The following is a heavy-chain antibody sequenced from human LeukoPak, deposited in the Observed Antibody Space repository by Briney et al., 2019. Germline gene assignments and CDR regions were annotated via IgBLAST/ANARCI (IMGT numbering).Heavy chain of an antibody. CDR3: ARGYYTAMANWFDP. CDR2: INTNTGNP. J-gene: IGHJ5*02. V-gene: IGHV7-4-1*02. Sequence: ASVKVSCKASGYTFTSYAMNWVRQAPGQGLEWMGWINTNTGNPTYAQGFTGRFVFSLDTSVSTAYLQISSLKAEDTAVYYCARGYYTAMANWFDPWGQGTLVTVSS. D-gene: IGHD5-18*01. CDR1: GYTFTSYA.